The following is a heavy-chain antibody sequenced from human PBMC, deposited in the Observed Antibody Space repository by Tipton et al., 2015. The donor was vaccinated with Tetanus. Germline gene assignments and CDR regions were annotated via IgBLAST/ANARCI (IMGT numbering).Heavy chain of an antibody. V-gene: IGHV4-34*01. D-gene: IGHD2-2*01. CDR3: ARSIAAASVWPFDY. J-gene: IGHJ4*02. CDR2: IHPSGST. Sequence: LRLSCVASGFIFSRYGMHWVRQAPGKGLEWIGEIHPSGSTNYNASLRGRVTMSVDLTRKHVFLRMTSVTAADTAVYYCARSIAAASVWPFDYWGQGTQVTVSS. CDR1: GFIFSRYG.